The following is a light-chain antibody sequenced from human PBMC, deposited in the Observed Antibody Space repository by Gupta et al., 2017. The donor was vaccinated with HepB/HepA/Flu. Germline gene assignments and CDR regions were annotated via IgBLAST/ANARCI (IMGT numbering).Light chain of an antibody. CDR2: GAS. Sequence: EIVLTQSPGTLSLSPGERATLSCRASQSVSSSYLAWYQQKPGQAPRLLIHGASNRATGIPDRFSGSGSGTDFTLTISRLEPEDFAVYYCQQYGSSPRMYTFGQGTKLEIK. J-gene: IGKJ2*01. CDR1: QSVSSSY. CDR3: QQYGSSPRMYT. V-gene: IGKV3-20*01.